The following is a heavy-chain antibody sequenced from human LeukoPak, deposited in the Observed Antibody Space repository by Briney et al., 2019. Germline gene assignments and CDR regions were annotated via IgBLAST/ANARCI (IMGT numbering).Heavy chain of an antibody. CDR2: TRNKANSYTT. D-gene: IGHD3-22*01. J-gene: IGHJ6*03. CDR3: TRIYDSSGKGYYYYMDV. Sequence: GGSLRLSCAASGFTFSDHYMDWVRQAPGKGLEWVGRTRNKANSYTTEYAASVKGRFTISRDDSKNSLYLQMNSLKTEDTAVYYCTRIYDSSGKGYYYYMDVWGKGTTVTVSS. V-gene: IGHV3-72*01. CDR1: GFTFSDHY.